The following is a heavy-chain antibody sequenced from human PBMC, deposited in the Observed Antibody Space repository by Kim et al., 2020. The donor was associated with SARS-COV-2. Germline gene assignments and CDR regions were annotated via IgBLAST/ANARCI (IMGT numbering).Heavy chain of an antibody. CDR1: GFTFSSYA. CDR2: ISYDGSNK. J-gene: IGHJ6*02. V-gene: IGHV3-30-3*01. Sequence: GGSLRLSCAASGFTFSSYAMHWVRQAPGKGLEWVAVISYDGSNKYYADSVKGRFTISRDNSKNTLYLQMNSLRAEDTAVYYCARDRMYYDFWSGYSHGGSSYYYYYYGMDVWGQGTTVTVSS. CDR3: ARDRMYYDFWSGYSHGGSSYYYYYYGMDV. D-gene: IGHD3-3*01.